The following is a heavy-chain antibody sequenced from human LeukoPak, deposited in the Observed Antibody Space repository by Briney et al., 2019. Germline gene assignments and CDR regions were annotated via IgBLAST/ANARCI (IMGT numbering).Heavy chain of an antibody. Sequence: PGGSLRLSCAASGFTISTNYMSWVRQAPGKGLEWVSSISGSSRYIYQADSVKGRFTISRDNAKNSLYLQMNNLRADDTAVYYCARVSTMGWDWGQGALVTVSS. V-gene: IGHV3-21*01. CDR1: GFTISTNY. J-gene: IGHJ4*02. D-gene: IGHD3-10*01. CDR2: ISGSSRYI. CDR3: ARVSTMGWD.